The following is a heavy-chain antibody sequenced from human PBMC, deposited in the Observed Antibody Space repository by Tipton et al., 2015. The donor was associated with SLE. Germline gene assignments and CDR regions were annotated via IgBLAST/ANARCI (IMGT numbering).Heavy chain of an antibody. D-gene: IGHD3-10*01. CDR2: ISYDGSNK. J-gene: IGHJ5*02. CDR1: RFTFSSYA. Sequence: SLRLSCAASRFTFSSYAMHWVRQAPGKGLEWVAVISYDGSNKYYADSVKGRFTISRDNSKNTLYLQMNSLRAEDTAVYYCAKEAYGAGSFQYNWFDPWGQGTLVTVSS. V-gene: IGHV3-30-3*01. CDR3: AKEAYGAGSFQYNWFDP.